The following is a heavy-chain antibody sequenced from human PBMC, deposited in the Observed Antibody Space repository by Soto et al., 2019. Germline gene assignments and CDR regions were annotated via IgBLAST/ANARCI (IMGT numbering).Heavy chain of an antibody. J-gene: IGHJ3*02. Sequence: EVQLLESGGGLVQPGGSLRLSCAASGFTFSSYAMSWVRQAPGKGLEWVSAISGSGGSTYYADSVKGRFTISRDNSKNTSSMQMNSLKADVTSVYYCAKKGSSDAFDIWGQGTMVSVSS. CDR1: GFTFSSYA. CDR2: ISGSGGST. CDR3: AKKGSSDAFDI. V-gene: IGHV3-23*01. D-gene: IGHD1-26*01.